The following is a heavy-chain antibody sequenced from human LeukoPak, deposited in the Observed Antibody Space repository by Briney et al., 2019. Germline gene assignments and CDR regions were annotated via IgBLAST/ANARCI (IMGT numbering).Heavy chain of an antibody. Sequence: GSSVKVSCKASGGTFSSYAISWVRQAPGQGLEWMGGIIPIFGTANYAQKFQGRVTITTDESTSTAYMEPSSLRSEDTAVYYCARDRPLITGTTDAFDIWGQGTMVTVSS. D-gene: IGHD1-7*01. CDR3: ARDRPLITGTTDAFDI. J-gene: IGHJ3*02. CDR2: IIPIFGTA. CDR1: GGTFSSYA. V-gene: IGHV1-69*05.